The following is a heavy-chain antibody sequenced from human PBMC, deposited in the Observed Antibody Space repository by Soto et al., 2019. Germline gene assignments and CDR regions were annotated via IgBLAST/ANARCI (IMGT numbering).Heavy chain of an antibody. CDR3: ARVEVVVVAATRYYYYYGMDV. Sequence: SVNVSCKSSGGTFSSYSISWVRQAPGQGLEWMGGIIPIFGTANYAQKFQGRVTITADESTSTAYMELSSLRSEDTAVYYCARVEVVVVAATRYYYYYGMDVWGQGTTVTVSS. CDR1: GGTFSSYS. V-gene: IGHV1-69*13. CDR2: IIPIFGTA. D-gene: IGHD2-15*01. J-gene: IGHJ6*02.